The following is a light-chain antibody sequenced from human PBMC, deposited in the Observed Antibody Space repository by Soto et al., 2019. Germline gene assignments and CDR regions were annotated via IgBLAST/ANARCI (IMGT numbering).Light chain of an antibody. J-gene: IGLJ2*01. V-gene: IGLV6-57*04. CDR2: ENN. CDR1: SGTIASNY. CDR3: QSYDPDILI. Sequence: NFMLTQPHSVSESSGKTVTISCTRSSGTIASNYVQWCQQRPGSAPTTVIYENNQRPSGVPDRFSGSIDSSSNSASLTISGLRSEDEADYYCQSYDPDILIFGGGTQLTVL.